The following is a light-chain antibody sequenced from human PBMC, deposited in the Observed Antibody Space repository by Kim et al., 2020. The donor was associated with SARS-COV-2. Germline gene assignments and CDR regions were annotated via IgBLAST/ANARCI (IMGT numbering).Light chain of an antibody. V-gene: IGLV1-44*01. CDR1: RSNIGSYP. J-gene: IGLJ3*02. CDR3: AVWDDILDGWV. CDR2: GNN. Sequence: GQEVTISCSGSRSNIGSYPMNWYQHLPGTTPKLLICGNNQRPSGVPARFSGSTSGTSAALAISGLRSEDEADYYCAVWDDILDGWVFGGGTKLTVL.